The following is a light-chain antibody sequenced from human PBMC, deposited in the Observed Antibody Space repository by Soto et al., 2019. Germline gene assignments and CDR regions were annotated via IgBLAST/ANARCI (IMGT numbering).Light chain of an antibody. Sequence: EIVMTQSPATLSVSTGERATLSCTASQSVSYNLAWYQQKPGQAPRLLIYATSTRATGIPARFSGSGSGTEFTLTISSLQSEDSAVYSCQQYNNRPPWTFGQGTKVDI. V-gene: IGKV3-15*01. CDR3: QQYNNRPPWT. CDR2: ATS. CDR1: QSVSYN. J-gene: IGKJ1*01.